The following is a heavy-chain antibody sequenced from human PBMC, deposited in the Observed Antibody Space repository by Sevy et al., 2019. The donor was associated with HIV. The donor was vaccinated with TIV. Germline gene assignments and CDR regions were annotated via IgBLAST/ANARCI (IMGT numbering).Heavy chain of an antibody. CDR1: GFIFSNYN. J-gene: IGHJ4*02. V-gene: IGHV3-21*01. D-gene: IGHD2-21*02. CDR3: ARKMELLVPDY. CDR2: ISSSSNDI. Sequence: GGSLRLSCAASGFIFSNYNMHWVRQAPGKGLGWVSFISSSSNDIYYADSVKGRFTISRDNAKNSLYLQMNSLRAEDTAVYYCARKMELLVPDYWGQGTLVTVSS.